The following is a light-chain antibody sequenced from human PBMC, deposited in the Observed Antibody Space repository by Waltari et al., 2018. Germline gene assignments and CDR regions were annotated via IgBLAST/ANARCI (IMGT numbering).Light chain of an antibody. Sequence: DVVMTQSPLSLPVTLGQPASISCNSSQSLVHSDGNTYLNWFHQRPGQSPRRLIYKVSNRDSGVPDRFSGSGSGTDFTLESSRVEAEDVGIYYCLQSIHWPWTFGQGTKVDIK. CDR2: KVS. V-gene: IGKV2-30*02. CDR1: QSLVHSDGNTY. J-gene: IGKJ1*01. CDR3: LQSIHWPWT.